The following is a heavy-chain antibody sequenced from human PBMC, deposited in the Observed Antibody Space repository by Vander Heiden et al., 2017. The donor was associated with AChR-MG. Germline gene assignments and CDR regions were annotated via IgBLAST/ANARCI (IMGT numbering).Heavy chain of an antibody. V-gene: IGHV3-9*01. J-gene: IGHJ4*02. Sequence: EVQLVESGGGLVQPGRSLRLSCAASGFPFDDYAMHWVRQAPGKGREWVSGISWKSGTIGYANSVKGRFTISRDKAKNSLYLQMNSLRGEDTALDYCAKGSDSSTWYLVDHWGQGALVTVSS. CDR3: AKGSDSSTWYLVDH. CDR2: ISWKSGTI. CDR1: GFPFDDYA. D-gene: IGHD6-13*01.